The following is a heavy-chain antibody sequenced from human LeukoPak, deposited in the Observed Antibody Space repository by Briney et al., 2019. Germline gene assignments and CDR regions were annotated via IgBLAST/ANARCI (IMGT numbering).Heavy chain of an antibody. V-gene: IGHV3-33*01. Sequence: PGGSLRHSYAASGFNLSRYGSHWVRQAPGKGLEWVAVIWYDGSNKYYADSVKGRFTISRDNSKNTLYLQMNSLRAEDTAVYYCARVHPVACTYYWGQGIQLTVSS. CDR1: GFNLSRYG. CDR2: IWYDGSNK. D-gene: IGHD6-19*01. J-gene: IGHJ4*02. CDR3: ARVHPVACTYY.